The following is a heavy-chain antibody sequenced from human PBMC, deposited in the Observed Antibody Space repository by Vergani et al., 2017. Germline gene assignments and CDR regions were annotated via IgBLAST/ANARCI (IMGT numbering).Heavy chain of an antibody. Sequence: QVQLVQSGAEVKKPGSSVKVSCKASGGTFSSYAISWVRQAPGQGLEWMGGIIPIFGTANYAQKFQGRVTMTTDTSTSTAYMELSSLRSEDTAVYYCARSGVGGIYFGPSEDVSYYFDYWGQGTLVTVSS. D-gene: IGHD1-26*01. CDR2: IIPIFGTA. CDR1: GGTFSSYA. J-gene: IGHJ4*02. V-gene: IGHV1-69*06. CDR3: ARSGVGGIYFGPSEDVSYYFDY.